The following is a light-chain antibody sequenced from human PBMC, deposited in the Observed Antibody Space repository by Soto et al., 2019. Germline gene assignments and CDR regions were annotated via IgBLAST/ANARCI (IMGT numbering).Light chain of an antibody. CDR1: QGVRTD. CDR2: LAS. V-gene: IGKV1-9*01. CDR3: QHLNSYPIT. J-gene: IGKJ5*01. Sequence: DIQLTQSPSFVSASVGDRVTITCRASQGVRTDLAWYQQEPGKAPKLLIYLASTLQSGVPSRFSGSGSGTEFTLTISSLQPEDFATYYCQHLNSYPITFGQGTRLEI.